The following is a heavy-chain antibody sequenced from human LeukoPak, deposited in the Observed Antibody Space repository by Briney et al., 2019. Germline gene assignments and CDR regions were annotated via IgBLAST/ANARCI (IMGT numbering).Heavy chain of an antibody. J-gene: IGHJ4*02. CDR1: GYIFSSYG. V-gene: IGHV3-30*02. CDR3: ARIGPRGFDY. CDR2: IRYDGSNK. D-gene: IGHD3-16*01. Sequence: GGSLRLLCIASGYIFSSYGMHCVRQSRGKARVGVAFIRYDGSNKYYADSVKGRFTISRDNSKSTLYLQMNSLRAEDTAVYYCARIGPRGFDYWGQGTLVTVSS.